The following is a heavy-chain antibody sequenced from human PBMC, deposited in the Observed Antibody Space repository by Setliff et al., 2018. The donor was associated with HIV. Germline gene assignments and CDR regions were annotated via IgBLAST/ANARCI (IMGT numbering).Heavy chain of an antibody. J-gene: IGHJ4*02. D-gene: IGHD3-10*01. CDR3: ARGRFHRLHRPYSGSGSLGIQYFDY. V-gene: IGHV4-31*03. CDR2: IYYSGTT. CDR1: GASISSGYYY. Sequence: SETLSLTCTVSGASISSGYYYWTWIRQPPGQGLEWIGYIYYSGTTYYNPSVTGRVTISVDTSKSQFSLRLNSVTATDTALYYCARGRFHRLHRPYSGSGSLGIQYFDYWGQGTLVTVSS.